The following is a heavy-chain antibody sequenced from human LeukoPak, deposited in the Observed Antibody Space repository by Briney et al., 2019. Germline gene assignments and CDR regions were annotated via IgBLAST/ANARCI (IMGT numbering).Heavy chain of an antibody. CDR1: GYSISGGYY. V-gene: IGHV4-38-2*01. CDR3: ARGPPIVVVTAQLDY. CDR2: FYHSGST. J-gene: IGHJ4*02. D-gene: IGHD2-21*02. Sequence: SETLSLTCAVSGYSISGGYYWGWIRQPPGNGLEWIGSFYHSGSTYYNPSLKSRVTISVDTSKNQFSLKLSSVTAADTAVYYCARGPPIVVVTAQLDYWGQGTLVTVSS.